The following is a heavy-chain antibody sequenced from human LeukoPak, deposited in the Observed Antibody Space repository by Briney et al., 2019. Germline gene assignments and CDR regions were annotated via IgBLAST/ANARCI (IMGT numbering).Heavy chain of an antibody. J-gene: IGHJ4*02. CDR2: IRSKAYGGTT. CDR1: GFTFGDCA. CDR3: TRVGSPSVYSYGLYYFDY. Sequence: GGSLRLSCTASGFTFGDCAMSWVRQAPGKGLEWVGFIRSKAYGGTTEYAASVKGRFTISRDDSKSIAYLQMNSLKTEDTAVYYCTRVGSPSVYSYGLYYFDYWGQGTLVTVSS. D-gene: IGHD5-18*01. V-gene: IGHV3-49*04.